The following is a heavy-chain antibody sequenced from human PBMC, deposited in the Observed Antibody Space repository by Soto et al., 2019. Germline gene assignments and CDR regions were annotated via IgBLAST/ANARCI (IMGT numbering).Heavy chain of an antibody. Sequence: ASVKVSCKASGYTFTSYYMHWVRQAPGQGLEWMGIINPSGGSTSYAQKFLGRVTMTRDTSTSTVYMELSSLRSEDTAVYYCARDPSSYYYGSGSWFEPWGQGTLVTVSS. J-gene: IGHJ5*02. CDR2: INPSGGST. CDR3: ARDPSSYYYGSGSWFEP. D-gene: IGHD3-10*01. V-gene: IGHV1-46*01. CDR1: GYTFTSYY.